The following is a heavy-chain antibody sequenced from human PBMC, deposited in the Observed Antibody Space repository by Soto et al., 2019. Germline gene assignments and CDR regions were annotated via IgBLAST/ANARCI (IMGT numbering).Heavy chain of an antibody. D-gene: IGHD3-22*01. Sequence: PSETLCLTCAVSGGSITSGGYSGSWIRQPPGKGLEWIGYIYHSGSTYYNPSLKSRVTISVDKSKNQFSLKLSSVTAADTAVYYCARKKGIPMIVVVTYAFDIWGQGTMVT. CDR3: ARKKGIPMIVVVTYAFDI. CDR1: GGSITSGGYS. V-gene: IGHV4-30-2*01. J-gene: IGHJ3*02. CDR2: IYHSGST.